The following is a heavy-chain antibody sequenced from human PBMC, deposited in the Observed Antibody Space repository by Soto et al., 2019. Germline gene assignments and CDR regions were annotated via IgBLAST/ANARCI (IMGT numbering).Heavy chain of an antibody. CDR2: IIPIFGTA. CDR3: AREIRGYSSITYGMDV. J-gene: IGHJ6*02. D-gene: IGHD5-18*01. CDR1: GGTFSSYA. V-gene: IGHV1-69*01. Sequence: QVQLVQSGAEVKKPGSSVKVSCKASGGTFSSYAISWVRQAPGQGLEWMGGIIPIFGTANYAQKFQGRVTITADEYTSTAYMELSSLRSEDTAVYYCAREIRGYSSITYGMDVWGQGTTVTVSS.